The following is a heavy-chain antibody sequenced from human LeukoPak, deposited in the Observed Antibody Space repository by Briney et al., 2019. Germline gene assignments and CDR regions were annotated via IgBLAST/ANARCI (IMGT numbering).Heavy chain of an antibody. J-gene: IGHJ6*03. Sequence: GGSLRLSCAASGFSFGSFAMSWVRQAPGKGLEWVSGIIGSGGTTFYADSVKGRFTISRDNSKNTLYLQMNSLRAEDTAIYYCAKKEGGTYSSWYMDVWGKGTTVTVSS. CDR2: IIGSGGTT. CDR1: GFSFGSFA. D-gene: IGHD2-15*01. V-gene: IGHV3-23*01. CDR3: AKKEGGTYSSWYMDV.